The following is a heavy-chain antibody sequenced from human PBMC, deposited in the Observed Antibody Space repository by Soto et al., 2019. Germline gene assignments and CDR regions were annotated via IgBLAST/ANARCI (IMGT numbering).Heavy chain of an antibody. Sequence: SETLSLTCTVSGGSISGGGDFWSWIRQHPGKGLEWIGYIYYIGSTYYNPSLKSRVTISVDTSKNQFSLKLSSVTAADTAVYYCARDCAYCGGDCYSCFDYWGQGTPVTVSS. CDR3: ARDCAYCGGDCYSCFDY. CDR1: GGSISGGGDF. CDR2: IYYIGST. V-gene: IGHV4-31*03. D-gene: IGHD2-21*01. J-gene: IGHJ4*02.